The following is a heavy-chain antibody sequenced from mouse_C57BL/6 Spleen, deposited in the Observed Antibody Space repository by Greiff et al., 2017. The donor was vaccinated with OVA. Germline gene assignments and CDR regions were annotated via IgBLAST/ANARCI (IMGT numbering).Heavy chain of an antibody. CDR2: ISYDGSN. CDR1: GYSITSGYY. D-gene: IGHD4-1*01. Sequence: EVQLQQSGPGLVKPSQSLSLTCSVTGYSITSGYYWNWIRQFPGNKLEWMGYISYDGSNNYNPSLKNRISITRDTSKNQFFLKLNSVTTEDTATYYCARENWDSFAYWGQGTLVTVSA. V-gene: IGHV3-6*01. CDR3: ARENWDSFAY. J-gene: IGHJ3*01.